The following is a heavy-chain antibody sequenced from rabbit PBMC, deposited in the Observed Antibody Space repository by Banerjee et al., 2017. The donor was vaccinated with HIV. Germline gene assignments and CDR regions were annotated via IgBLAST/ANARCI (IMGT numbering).Heavy chain of an antibody. J-gene: IGHJ4*01. V-gene: IGHV1S40*01. D-gene: IGHD6-1*01. CDR2: IDTGSTGNT. Sequence: QSLEESGGDLVKPGASLTLTCTASGFSFSTSYYMCWVRQAPGKGLEWIACIDTGSTGNTYYVSWAKGRFTISRTSSTTVTLQMTSLTAADTATYFCARVGYTYNYADYWDLWGPGTLVTVS. CDR3: ARVGYTYNYADYWDL. CDR1: GFSFSTSYY.